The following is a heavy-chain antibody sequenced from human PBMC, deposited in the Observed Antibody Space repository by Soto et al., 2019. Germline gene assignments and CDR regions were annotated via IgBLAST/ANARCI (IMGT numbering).Heavy chain of an antibody. J-gene: IGHJ5*02. Sequence: EVQLLESGGGLVQPGGSLRLSCAGSGVSFGSYPMSWVRQAPGKGLEWVSSITASGAASYHADSVKGRLTISRDNSKNTLYLQMSSLRAEDTAVYFCAKDDGYNGGWYRGWYDHWGQGTLVTVSS. CDR1: GVSFGSYP. CDR3: AKDDGYNGGWYRGWYDH. D-gene: IGHD6-19*01. V-gene: IGHV3-23*01. CDR2: ITASGAAS.